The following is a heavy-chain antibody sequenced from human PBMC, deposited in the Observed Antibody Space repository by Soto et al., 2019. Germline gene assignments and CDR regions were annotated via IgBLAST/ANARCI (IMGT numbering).Heavy chain of an antibody. D-gene: IGHD1-26*01. Sequence: GCSVEVSCKASGYNFRNYYINWGRQAPGQGLEWMGIINPSGSSTRYAQKFQGRVTMTRDTSSSTVDMELSSLRFEDTAVYYCARDVGDSGSHWFDPWGQGSLVTVSS. V-gene: IGHV1-46*01. CDR2: INPSGSST. CDR3: ARDVGDSGSHWFDP. CDR1: GYNFRNYY. J-gene: IGHJ5*02.